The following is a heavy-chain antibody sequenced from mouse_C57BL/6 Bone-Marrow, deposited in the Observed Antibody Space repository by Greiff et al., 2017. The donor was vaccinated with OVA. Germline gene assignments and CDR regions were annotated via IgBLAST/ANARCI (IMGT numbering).Heavy chain of an antibody. CDR2: IDPENGDT. CDR3: TTMYDYDKFAY. V-gene: IGHV14-4*01. Sequence: VQLKQSGAELVRPGASVKLSCTASGFNIKDDYMHWVKQRPEQGLEWIGWIDPENGDTEYASKFQGKATITADTSSNTAYLQLSSLTSEDTAVYYCTTMYDYDKFAYWGQGTLVTVSA. D-gene: IGHD2-4*01. J-gene: IGHJ3*01. CDR1: GFNIKDDY.